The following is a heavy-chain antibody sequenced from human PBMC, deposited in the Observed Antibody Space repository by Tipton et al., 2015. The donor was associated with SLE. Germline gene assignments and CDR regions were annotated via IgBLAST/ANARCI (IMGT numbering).Heavy chain of an antibody. CDR2: IYYTGTT. Sequence: TLSLTCSISGSSITSSSHYWGWIRQPPGKGLEWIGSIYYTGTTYYNPSLKSRVTISVETSKTHFSLKMSSVTAADTAVYYCARTGSLYSSGWYQWGQGTLVTVSS. V-gene: IGHV4-39*01. CDR3: ARTGSLYSSGWYQ. J-gene: IGHJ4*02. CDR1: GSSITSSSHY. D-gene: IGHD6-19*01.